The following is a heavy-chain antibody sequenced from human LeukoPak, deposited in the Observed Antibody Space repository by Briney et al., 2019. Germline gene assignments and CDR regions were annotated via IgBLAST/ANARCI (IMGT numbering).Heavy chain of an antibody. V-gene: IGHV4-59*01. CDR1: GGSTGSDY. Sequence: SETLSLSCTVSGGSTGSDYWSWIRQPPEKGLEWIAYVYYSGVTNYNPSLESRVAFSVDTSKNQVSLKLSSVTAADTAIYYCASLTNTTGYIPWYFDLWGRGTLVTVSS. D-gene: IGHD3-9*01. CDR3: ASLTNTTGYIPWYFDL. CDR2: VYYSGVT. J-gene: IGHJ2*01.